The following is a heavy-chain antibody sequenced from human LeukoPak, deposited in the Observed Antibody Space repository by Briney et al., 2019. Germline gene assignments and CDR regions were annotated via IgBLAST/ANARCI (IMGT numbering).Heavy chain of an antibody. Sequence: GESLKISGKVSGYSITAFWIGWVRQMPGKALEWMGIIYPGDSDTRYSPSFQGQVSISADKSISTAYLQWSSLKASDTAMYYCARGLSRVSAMYFDYWGQGTLVTVSS. CDR3: ARGLSRVSAMYFDY. J-gene: IGHJ4*02. D-gene: IGHD2-2*01. V-gene: IGHV5-51*01. CDR1: GYSITAFW. CDR2: IYPGDSDT.